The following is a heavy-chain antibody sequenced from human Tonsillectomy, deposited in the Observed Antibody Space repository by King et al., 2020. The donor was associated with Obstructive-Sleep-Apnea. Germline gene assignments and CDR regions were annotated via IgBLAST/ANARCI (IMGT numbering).Heavy chain of an antibody. CDR1: GFTFCSYA. D-gene: IGHD2-2*01. J-gene: IGHJ4*02. Sequence: VQLVESGGGLVQPGGSLRLSCAASGFTFCSYALSWVRQAPGKGLEWVSGISGSGGSTSYADSVKGRFTISRDNSKNTLSLQMNSLRVKDTAVYYCAKDGRASTWGWGFDYWGQGTLVTVSS. CDR3: AKDGRASTWGWGFDY. CDR2: ISGSGGST. V-gene: IGHV3-23*04.